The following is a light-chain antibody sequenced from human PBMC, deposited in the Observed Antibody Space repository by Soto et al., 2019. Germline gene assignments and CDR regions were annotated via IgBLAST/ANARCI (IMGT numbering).Light chain of an antibody. Sequence: IEMTQYTYTLSASVGDRVTITCRASQSISSWLAWYQQKPGKAPKLLIYDASSLESGVPSRFSGGGFGTEFTLTINSLQPDDFATYYCQQLYSFPPTFGPGTKVDNK. CDR2: DAS. CDR1: QSISSW. V-gene: IGKV1-5*01. J-gene: IGKJ3*01. CDR3: QQLYSFPPT.